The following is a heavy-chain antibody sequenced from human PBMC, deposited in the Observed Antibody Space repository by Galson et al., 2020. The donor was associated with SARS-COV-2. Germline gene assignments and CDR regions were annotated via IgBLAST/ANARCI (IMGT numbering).Heavy chain of an antibody. V-gene: IGHV4-59*08. J-gene: IGHJ4*02. CDR2: IYYSGST. CDR1: GGSISSYY. CDR3: ARLEAGVGATFDY. D-gene: IGHD1-26*01. Sequence: ETSETLSLTCTVSGGSISSYYWSWIRQPPGKGLEWIGYIYYSGSTNYNPSLKSRVTISVDTSKNQFSLKLSSVTAAHTAVYYCARLEAGVGATFDYWGQGTLVTVSS.